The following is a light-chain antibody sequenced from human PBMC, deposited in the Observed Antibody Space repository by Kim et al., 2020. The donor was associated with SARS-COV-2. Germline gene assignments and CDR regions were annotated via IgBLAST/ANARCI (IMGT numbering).Light chain of an antibody. CDR3: QQYNNWPWT. CDR2: GTS. J-gene: IGKJ1*01. V-gene: IGKV3-15*01. Sequence: SVSPGERAPLSCRASQSVSSNLAWYQQKPGQAPRLLIYGTSTSPGIPARFSGSGSGTEFTLTISSLQSEDFAVYYCQQYNNWPWTFGQGTKVDIK. CDR1: QSVSSN.